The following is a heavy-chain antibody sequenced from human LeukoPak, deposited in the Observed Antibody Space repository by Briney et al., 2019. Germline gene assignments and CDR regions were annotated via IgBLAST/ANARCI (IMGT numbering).Heavy chain of an antibody. Sequence: ASVKVSCKASGYTFTGYYMHWVRQAPGQGLEWMGWINPNSGGTNYAQKFQGRVTMTRDTSISTAYMELSRLRSDDTAVYYRARGARTVLWFGESYDYWGQGTLVTVSS. J-gene: IGHJ4*02. CDR1: GYTFTGYY. D-gene: IGHD3-10*01. V-gene: IGHV1-2*02. CDR3: ARGARTVLWFGESYDY. CDR2: INPNSGGT.